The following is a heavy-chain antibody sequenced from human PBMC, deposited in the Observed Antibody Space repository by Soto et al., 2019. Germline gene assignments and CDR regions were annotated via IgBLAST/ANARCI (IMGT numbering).Heavy chain of an antibody. D-gene: IGHD6-13*01. CDR2: INAGNGDT. Sequence: GASVKVSCKASGYTFTSYAMHWVRQAPGQRLEGMGWINAGNGDTKYSQKFQGRVTITRYTAPRTASMELSSLRSDDTAGYYGARDQGLEKAGRRGHEPWGQGTLVTVSS. V-gene: IGHV1-3*01. CDR1: GYTFTSYA. J-gene: IGHJ5*02. CDR3: ARDQGLEKAGRRGHEP.